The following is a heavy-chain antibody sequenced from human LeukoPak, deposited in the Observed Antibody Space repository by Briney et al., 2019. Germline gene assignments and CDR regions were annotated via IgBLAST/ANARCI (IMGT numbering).Heavy chain of an antibody. CDR2: IYSGGST. D-gene: IGHD6-19*01. CDR1: GFTFSSNY. CDR3: ARCYSSGCSDDAFDI. Sequence: PGGSLRHYCAASGFTFSSNYMSWVRQAQGKGLEWVSVIYSGGSTYYPDSVKGRFTISRDNSKNTLYLQMNSLRAEDTAVYYCARCYSSGCSDDAFDIWGQGTMVTVSS. V-gene: IGHV3-53*01. J-gene: IGHJ3*02.